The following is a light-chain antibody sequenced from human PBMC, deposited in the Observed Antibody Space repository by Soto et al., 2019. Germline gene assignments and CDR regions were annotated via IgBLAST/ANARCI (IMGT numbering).Light chain of an antibody. CDR3: QVWDSSSDHPV. V-gene: IGLV3-21*04. CDR1: NIGSKS. J-gene: IGLJ2*01. Sequence: SYELTQPPSVSVAPGKTASITCGGNNIGSKSVHWYQQKPGQAPVLVIYYDTDRPSGIPERFSGSNSGNTASLTISRVGAGDEADYYCQVWDSSSDHPVFGGGTKLTVL. CDR2: YDT.